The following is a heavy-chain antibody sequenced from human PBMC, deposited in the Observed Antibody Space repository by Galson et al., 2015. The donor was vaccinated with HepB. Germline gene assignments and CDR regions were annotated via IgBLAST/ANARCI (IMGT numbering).Heavy chain of an antibody. CDR2: MNPNSGNT. Sequence: SVKVSCKASGYTFTSYDINWVRQATGQGLEWMGWMNPNSGNTGYAQKFQGRVTMTRNTSISTAYMELSSLRSEDTAVYYCARGGIAAAGPGLDYWGQGTLVTVSS. CDR1: GYTFTSYD. CDR3: ARGGIAAAGPGLDY. D-gene: IGHD6-13*01. J-gene: IGHJ4*02. V-gene: IGHV1-8*01.